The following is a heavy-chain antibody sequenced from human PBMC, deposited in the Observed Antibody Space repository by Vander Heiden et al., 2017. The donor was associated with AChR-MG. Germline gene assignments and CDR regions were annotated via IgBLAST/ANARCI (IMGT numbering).Heavy chain of an antibody. V-gene: IGHV2-70*15. D-gene: IGHD6-13*01. CDR1: GFSLSTSGMC. Sequence: QVTLRESGPALVKPTQTLTLTCTSSGFSLSTSGMCVSWIRQPPGKALEWLARIDWDDDKYYSTSLKTRLTISKDTSKNQVVLTMTNMDPVDTATYYCARISQLDHGGWFDPWGQGTLVTVSS. CDR3: ARISQLDHGGWFDP. CDR2: IDWDDDK. J-gene: IGHJ5*02.